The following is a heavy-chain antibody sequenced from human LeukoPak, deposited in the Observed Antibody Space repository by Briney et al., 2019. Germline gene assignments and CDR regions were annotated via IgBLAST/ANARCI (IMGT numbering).Heavy chain of an antibody. J-gene: IGHJ4*02. CDR2: IYYSGST. V-gene: IGHV4-39*07. D-gene: IGHD5-18*01. CDR1: GGSISSSSYY. Sequence: SETLSLTCTVSGGSISSSSYYWGLIREPPGKGLELIGSIYYSGSTYYNPSLKSRVTISVDTSKNQFSLKLSSVTAADTAVYYCAREDTAMVKLDYWGQGTLVTVSS. CDR3: AREDTAMVKLDY.